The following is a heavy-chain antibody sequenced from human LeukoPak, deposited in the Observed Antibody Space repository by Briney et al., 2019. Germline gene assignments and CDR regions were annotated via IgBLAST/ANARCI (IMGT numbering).Heavy chain of an antibody. J-gene: IGHJ4*02. V-gene: IGHV3-30-3*01. CDR1: GFTFSAYT. D-gene: IGHD6-13*01. Sequence: GGSLRLSCTASGFTFSAYTMHWVRQAPGKGLEWVAVISPDGSNKYYADSVKGRFTISRDNSKNTLYLQMDSLRAEDSAVYYCAREATAAAYFDYWGQGTLVTVSS. CDR3: AREATAAAYFDY. CDR2: ISPDGSNK.